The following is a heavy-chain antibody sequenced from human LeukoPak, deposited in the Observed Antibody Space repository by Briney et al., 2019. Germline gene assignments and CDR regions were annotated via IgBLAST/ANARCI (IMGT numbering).Heavy chain of an antibody. J-gene: IGHJ4*02. V-gene: IGHV4-59*08. CDR3: ARQNPAAAGQGLDY. CDR2: IYHSGST. CDR1: GGSISNYY. D-gene: IGHD6-13*01. Sequence: SETLSLTCTVSGGSISNYYWSWLRQTPGKGLEWIGYIYHSGSTNYNPSLKSRVTISVDTSKNQFSLNLGSVTATDTAVYYCARQNPAAAGQGLDYWGQGALVTVSS.